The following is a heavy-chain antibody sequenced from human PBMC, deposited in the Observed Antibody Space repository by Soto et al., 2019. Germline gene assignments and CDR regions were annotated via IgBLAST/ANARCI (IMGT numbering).Heavy chain of an antibody. D-gene: IGHD3-9*01. CDR1: GDSVSSNSAA. Sequence: PSQTLSLTCVISGDSVSSNSAAWNWIRQSPSRGLEWLGRTYYRSRWYNDYAVSVRSRITVNADTSKNQFSLHLNSVTPEDTAVYYCARDMTGYYRGGYYYYYGMDVWGQGTTVTVSS. CDR2: TYYRSRWYN. V-gene: IGHV6-1*01. CDR3: ARDMTGYYRGGYYYYYGMDV. J-gene: IGHJ6*02.